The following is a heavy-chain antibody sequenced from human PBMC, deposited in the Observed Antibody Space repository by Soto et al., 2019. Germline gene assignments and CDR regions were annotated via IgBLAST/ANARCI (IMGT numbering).Heavy chain of an antibody. V-gene: IGHV1-3*01. CDR3: ARGRSLFRAGDTSVNFFDY. CDR1: GYTLSSYG. J-gene: IGHJ4*02. Sequence: VQLVQSEAEVKKPGASVKVSCKASGYTLSSYGIHWVRQAPGQRLEWMGWINGGNGDTMYAQKFQDRVTMTRGTSANTAYMEVSSLASKDTAVYYGARGRSLFRAGDTSVNFFDYWGQGTLVTVSS. CDR2: INGGNGDT. D-gene: IGHD1-26*01.